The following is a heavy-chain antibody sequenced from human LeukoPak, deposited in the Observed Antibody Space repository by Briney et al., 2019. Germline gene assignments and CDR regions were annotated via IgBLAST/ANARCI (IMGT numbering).Heavy chain of an antibody. J-gene: IGHJ5*02. D-gene: IGHD3-10*01. V-gene: IGHV2-5*02. CDR1: GFSLSTIGVG. Sequence: SGPTQVKPTQTLTLTCTFSGFSLSTIGVGVGWIRQPPGKALEWFTLIYWDDDKRYSPSLKSRLTITKDTSKTQVVLTMANMDPVDTATYYCAHWGSGRPFAPWGHGTLVTVSS. CDR2: IYWDDDK. CDR3: AHWGSGRPFAP.